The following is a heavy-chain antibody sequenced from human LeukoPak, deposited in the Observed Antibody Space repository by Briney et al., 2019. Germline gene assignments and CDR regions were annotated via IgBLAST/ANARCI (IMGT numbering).Heavy chain of an antibody. CDR2: ISYTGST. CDR3: AGHRPDSSGYMDFDY. V-gene: IGHV4-31*03. Sequence: SETLSLTCTVSGGSISSGGYYWSWVRQHPGEGLEWIGYISYTGSTHYNPSLKSRVTISVDTSKNQFSLKLTSMTAADTAVYYCAGHRPDSSGYMDFDYWGQGTLVTVSS. CDR1: GGSISSGGYY. D-gene: IGHD3-22*01. J-gene: IGHJ4*02.